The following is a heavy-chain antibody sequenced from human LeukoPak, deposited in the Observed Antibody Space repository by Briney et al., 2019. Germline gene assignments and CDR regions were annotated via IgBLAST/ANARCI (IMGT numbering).Heavy chain of an antibody. D-gene: IGHD1-26*01. J-gene: IGHJ4*02. CDR3: ARVIVGLINFDY. V-gene: IGHV5-51*01. CDR1: GYSFTSYW. CDR2: VYPGDSDS. Sequence: GESLKISCKGSGYSFTSYWIGWVRQMPGKGLEWMGIVYPGDSDSRYSPSFQGQVTLSADKSISTAYLQWSSLEASDTAMYYCARVIVGLINFDYWGQGTLVTVSS.